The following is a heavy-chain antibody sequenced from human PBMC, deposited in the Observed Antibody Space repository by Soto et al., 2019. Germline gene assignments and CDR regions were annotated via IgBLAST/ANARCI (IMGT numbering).Heavy chain of an antibody. Sequence: QPGGSLRLSCAASGFTFSSHWMYWVRQAPGKGLVWVSRINSDGSSTSYADSVKGRFTISRDNAKNTLYLQMNSLRAEDTAVYYCARAGSSSWYYHFDYWGQGTLVTVSS. CDR3: ARAGSSSWYYHFDY. J-gene: IGHJ4*02. D-gene: IGHD6-13*01. CDR1: GFTFSSHW. V-gene: IGHV3-74*01. CDR2: INSDGSST.